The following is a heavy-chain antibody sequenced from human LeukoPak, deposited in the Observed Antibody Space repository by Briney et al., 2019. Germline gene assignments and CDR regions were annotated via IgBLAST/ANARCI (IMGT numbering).Heavy chain of an antibody. CDR1: GFTFSSYA. V-gene: IGHV3-30*04. J-gene: IGHJ5*02. CDR2: ISYDGSNK. CDR3: ARDPYSGTT. D-gene: IGHD6-19*01. Sequence: QSGGSLRLSCAASGFTFSSYAMHWVRQAPGKGLEWVAVISYDGSNKYYADSVKGRFTISRDNSKNTLYLQMNSLRAEDTAVYYCARDPYSGTTWGQGTLVTVSS.